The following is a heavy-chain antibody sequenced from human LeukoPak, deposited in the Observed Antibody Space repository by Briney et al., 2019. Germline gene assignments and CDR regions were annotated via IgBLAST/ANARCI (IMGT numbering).Heavy chain of an antibody. CDR2: ISAYNGNT. Sequence: GGSLRLSCAASGFTFTSYGISWVRQAPGQGLEWMGWISAYNGNTNYAQKLQGRVTMTTDTSTSTAYMELRSLRSDDTAVYYCARDTRTYGDYVGWFDPWDQGTLVTVSS. D-gene: IGHD4-17*01. J-gene: IGHJ5*02. CDR1: GFTFTSYG. V-gene: IGHV1-18*01. CDR3: ARDTRTYGDYVGWFDP.